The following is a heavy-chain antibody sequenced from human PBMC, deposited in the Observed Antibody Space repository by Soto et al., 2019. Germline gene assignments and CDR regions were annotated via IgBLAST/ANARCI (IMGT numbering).Heavy chain of an antibody. CDR3: ARDLTQYGGHVDS. Sequence: PGGSLRLSCEASGFTFSNSNMNWVRQAPGKGLEWVSSLSSSSSYIYYADSVKGRFTISRDNAKNSLYLQMNSLRVEDTAVYYCARDLTQYGGHVDSWGQGTLVTVYS. V-gene: IGHV3-21*06. CDR2: LSSSSSYI. CDR1: GFTFSNSN. D-gene: IGHD4-17*01. J-gene: IGHJ5*01.